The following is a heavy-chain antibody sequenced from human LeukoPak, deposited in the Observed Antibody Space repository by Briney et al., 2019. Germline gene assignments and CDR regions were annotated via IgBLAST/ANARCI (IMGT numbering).Heavy chain of an antibody. CDR3: ARASSIQLWFPFDY. V-gene: IGHV4-59*01. J-gene: IGHJ4*02. D-gene: IGHD5-18*01. CDR1: GGSISSYY. CDR2: IYYSGST. Sequence: SETLSLTCTVSGGSISSYYWSWIRQPPGKGLEWIGYIYYSGSTNYNPSLKSRVTISVDTSKNQFSPRLSSVTAADTAVYYCARASSIQLWFPFDYWGQGTLVTVSS.